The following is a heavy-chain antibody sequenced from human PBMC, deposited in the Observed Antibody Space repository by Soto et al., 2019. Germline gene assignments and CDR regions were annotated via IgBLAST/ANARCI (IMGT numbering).Heavy chain of an antibody. CDR3: AKARAQYYDFWSGYPVDY. V-gene: IGHV3-66*01. J-gene: IGHJ4*02. CDR2: IYSGGTT. D-gene: IGHD3-3*01. CDR1: GFTVSSSY. Sequence: PGGSLRLSCLASGFTVSSSYMSWVRQGPGKGLEWVSIIYSGGTTYYADSVKGRFTISRDSSKNTLYVQMNSLRAEDTAVYYCAKARAQYYDFWSGYPVDYWGQGTLVTAPQ.